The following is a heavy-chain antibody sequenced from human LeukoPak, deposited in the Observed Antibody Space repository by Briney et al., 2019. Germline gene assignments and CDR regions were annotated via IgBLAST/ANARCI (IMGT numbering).Heavy chain of an antibody. CDR2: IRRKAYGGTT. CDR3: TSNMWSEYYFDY. CDR1: GFTFGDYA. Sequence: PGGSLRLSCTASGFTFGDYAMSWVRQAPGKGLEWVGFIRRKAYGGTTEYAASVKGRFTISRDDSKSIAYLQMNSLTTEDTAVYYCTSNMWSEYYFDYWGQGTLVTVSS. D-gene: IGHD2-21*01. V-gene: IGHV3-49*04. J-gene: IGHJ4*02.